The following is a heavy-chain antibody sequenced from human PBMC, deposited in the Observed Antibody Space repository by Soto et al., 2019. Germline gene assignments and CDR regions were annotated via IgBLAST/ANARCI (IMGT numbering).Heavy chain of an antibody. J-gene: IGHJ4*02. Sequence: QVQLMQSGPEVKKPGASMRVSCKTSGYSFTNFGISWVRQAPGQGLEWMGWITTFNGNTNYAQRFQGRMTVTSETSTSTVYMELTSLTSDATAVYYCVRDRYAYFDPPASDYWGQGTLVTVSS. CDR3: VRDRYAYFDPPASDY. CDR1: GYSFTNFG. CDR2: ITTFNGNT. D-gene: IGHD3-9*01. V-gene: IGHV1-18*01.